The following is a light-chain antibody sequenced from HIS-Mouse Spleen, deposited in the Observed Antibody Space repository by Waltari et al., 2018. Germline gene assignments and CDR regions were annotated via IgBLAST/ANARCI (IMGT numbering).Light chain of an antibody. Sequence: QSVLTQPPSASGTPGQRVTISCSGSSSNIGSNTANWYQQPPGTAPKLLINSNNQRPSGVPDRFSGSKSGTSASLAISVLQSEDEADYYCAAWDDSLNGNYVFGTGTKVTVL. CDR1: SSNIGSNT. CDR3: AAWDDSLNGNYV. V-gene: IGLV1-44*01. CDR2: SNN. J-gene: IGLJ1*01.